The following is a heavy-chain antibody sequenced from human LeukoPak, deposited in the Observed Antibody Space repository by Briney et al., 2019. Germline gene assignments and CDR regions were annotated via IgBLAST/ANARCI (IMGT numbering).Heavy chain of an antibody. CDR1: GYTFTGYY. J-gene: IGHJ4*02. V-gene: IGHV1-2*02. D-gene: IGHD3-9*01. CDR2: INANSGGT. Sequence: ASVKVSCKASGYTFTGYYMHWVRQAPGQGLEWMGWINANSGGTNCAQKFQGRLTMNRDTSISTAYMELSRLRSDDTAVYYCARSSRYDIWTGYPYWGQGTLVTVSP. CDR3: ARSSRYDIWTGYPY.